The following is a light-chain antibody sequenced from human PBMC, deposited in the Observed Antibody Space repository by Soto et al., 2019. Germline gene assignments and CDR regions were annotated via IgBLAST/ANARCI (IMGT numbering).Light chain of an antibody. V-gene: IGLV2-14*01. CDR1: NSDVGAYNY. J-gene: IGLJ3*02. CDR3: CSYAPNNTWV. Sequence: QSVLTQPASVSGSPGQSITISCTGTNSDVGAYNYVSWFQQHPGKAPKLIVYEVNDRPSGVSTRFSASKSGNTASLTISGLQPDDEGDYYCCSYAPNNTWVFGGGTKLTVL. CDR2: EVN.